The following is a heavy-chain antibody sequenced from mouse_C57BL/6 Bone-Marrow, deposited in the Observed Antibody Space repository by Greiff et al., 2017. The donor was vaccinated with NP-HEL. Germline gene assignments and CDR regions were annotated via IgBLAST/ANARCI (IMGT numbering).Heavy chain of an antibody. CDR3: ASRRYYAMDY. V-gene: IGHV1-61*01. CDR2: IYPSDSET. J-gene: IGHJ4*01. CDR1: GYTFTSYW. Sequence: QVQLQQPGAELVRPGSSVKLSCKASGYTFTSYWMDWVKQRPGQGLEWIGNIYPSDSETHYNQKFKDKATLTVDKSSSTAYMQLSSLTSEDSAVYYCASRRYYAMDYWGQGTSVTVSS.